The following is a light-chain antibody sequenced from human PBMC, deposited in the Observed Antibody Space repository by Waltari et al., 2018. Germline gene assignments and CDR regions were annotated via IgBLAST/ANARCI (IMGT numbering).Light chain of an antibody. J-gene: IGKJ4*01. CDR2: GAS. CDR3: QQYGSSPPVT. Sequence: EIVLTQSPGTLSLSPGERATLSCRASQSVSSSYLAWYQQKPGQAPRLLIYGASSRATGIPDRFSGSGSGTDFTLTISRLEPEDFAVYYCQQYGSSPPVTFGGVTKVEIK. V-gene: IGKV3-20*01. CDR1: QSVSSSY.